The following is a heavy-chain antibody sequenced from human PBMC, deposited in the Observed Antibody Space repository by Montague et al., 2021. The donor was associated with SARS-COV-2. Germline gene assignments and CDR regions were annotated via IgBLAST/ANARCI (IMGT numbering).Heavy chain of an antibody. J-gene: IGHJ2*01. V-gene: IGHV4-39*01. Sequence: SQTLSLTCTVSGDSISRNSYYWGWIRQPPGKGLEWIGSMPYSGSTYHNPSLKSRVSISVDTSKNQFSLKLSSMTAADTAVYYCAKSPGLKWYFDHWGQGTLVTVSS. CDR2: MPYSGST. CDR3: AKSPGLKWYFDH. CDR1: GDSISRNSYY.